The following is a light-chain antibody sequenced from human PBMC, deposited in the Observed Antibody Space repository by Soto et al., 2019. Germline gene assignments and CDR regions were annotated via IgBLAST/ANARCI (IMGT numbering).Light chain of an antibody. Sequence: DIQMTQSPSTLSASVGDRVIITCRASQSISSWLAWYQQKPGKAPNLLIYKASTLKSGVPSRFSGSGSGTEFTLTISILQPDDFATYYCQQYDNYSWTFGQGTKVEIK. CDR2: KAS. CDR3: QQYDNYSWT. CDR1: QSISSW. J-gene: IGKJ1*01. V-gene: IGKV1-5*03.